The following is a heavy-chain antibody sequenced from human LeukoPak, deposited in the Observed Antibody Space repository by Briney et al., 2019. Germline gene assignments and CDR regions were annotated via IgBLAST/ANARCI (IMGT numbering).Heavy chain of an antibody. CDR2: VRLDEKYK. V-gene: IGHV3-30*02. Sequence: GSLRLSCATSGFTLSSYGVHWVRQAPVKGLEWVAYVRLDEKYKYYADSVKGRFTISRDISRNSLYLQMNSLRAEDTAVYYCARDTYYYDSSGYYATDYWGQGTLVTVSS. D-gene: IGHD3-22*01. CDR1: GFTLSSYG. J-gene: IGHJ4*02. CDR3: ARDTYYYDSSGYYATDY.